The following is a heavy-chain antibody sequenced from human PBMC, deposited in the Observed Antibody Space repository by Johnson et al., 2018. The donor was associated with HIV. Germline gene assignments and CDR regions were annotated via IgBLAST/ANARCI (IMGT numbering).Heavy chain of an antibody. V-gene: IGHV3-66*02. CDR2: IYSGGST. CDR3: AKDSRRWGAFSDAFDI. J-gene: IGHJ3*02. D-gene: IGHD1-26*01. CDR1: GFTVSSNY. Sequence: VLLVESGGGVVQPGKSLRLSCAASGFTVSSNYMSWVRQAPGKGLEWVSVIYSGGSTYYADSVKGRFTISRDNSKNTLYLQMNSLRAEDTTVYYCAKDSRRWGAFSDAFDIWGQGTMVTVSS.